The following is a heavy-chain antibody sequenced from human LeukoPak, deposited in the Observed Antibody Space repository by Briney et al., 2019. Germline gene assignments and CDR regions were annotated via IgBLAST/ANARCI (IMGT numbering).Heavy chain of an antibody. D-gene: IGHD2-2*02. CDR3: ARPGPNCSSTSCYTPLGMDV. Sequence: SQTLSLTCTVSGGSISSGGYYWSWLRQHPGMGLEWIGYIYYSGSTYYNPSLKSRVTISVDTSKKQFSLKLSSVTAADTAVYYCARPGPNCSSTSCYTPLGMDVWGKGTTVTLSS. CDR1: GGSISSGGYY. CDR2: IYYSGST. J-gene: IGHJ6*03. V-gene: IGHV4-31*03.